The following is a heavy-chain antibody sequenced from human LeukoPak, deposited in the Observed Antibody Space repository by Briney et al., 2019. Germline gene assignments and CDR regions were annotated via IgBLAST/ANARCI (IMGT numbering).Heavy chain of an antibody. CDR2: INHNSGGT. CDR1: GYTFTGYY. J-gene: IGHJ6*03. V-gene: IGHV1-2*06. CDR3: AREKNDAYYYMDV. D-gene: IGHD1-1*01. Sequence: ASVKVSCKASGYTFTGYYMHWVRQAPGQRLEWMGRINHNSGGTNYAQKVQGSVITTRDTSISTAYMELSRWRSDDTAVYYCAREKNDAYYYMDVWGKGTTVTV.